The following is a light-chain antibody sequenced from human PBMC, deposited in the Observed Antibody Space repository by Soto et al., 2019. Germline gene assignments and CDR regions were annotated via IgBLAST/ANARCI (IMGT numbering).Light chain of an antibody. CDR1: QSISTY. CDR3: HQSFRSPQFT. CDR2: AAS. J-gene: IGKJ3*01. Sequence: DIQMTQSPSSLSASVGDRVTITCRASQSISTYLNWYQQRPGKAPKLLIYAASSLQSGVPSRFSGSGSGTDFSLPISTLQPDDFATYYCHQSFRSPQFTFGPGTTVDIK. V-gene: IGKV1-39*01.